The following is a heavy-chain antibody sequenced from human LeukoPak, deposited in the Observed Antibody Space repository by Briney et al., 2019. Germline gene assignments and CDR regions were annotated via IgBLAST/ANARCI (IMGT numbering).Heavy chain of an antibody. CDR1: GFTFSSYA. CDR3: ARDTSWSRAFDI. CDR2: ISYDGSNK. J-gene: IGHJ3*02. D-gene: IGHD6-13*01. Sequence: PGGSLRLSCAASGFTFSSYAMHWVRQAPGKGLEWVAVISYDGSNKYYADSVKGRFTISRDNSKNTLYLQMNSLRAEDTAVYYCARDTSWSRAFDIWGQGAMVTVSS. V-gene: IGHV3-30-3*01.